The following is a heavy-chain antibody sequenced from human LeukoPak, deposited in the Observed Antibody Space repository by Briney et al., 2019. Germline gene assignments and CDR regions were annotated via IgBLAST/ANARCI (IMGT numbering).Heavy chain of an antibody. CDR3: AKGSSWYFYFDY. V-gene: IGHV4-61*02. Sequence: SQTLSLTCTVSGGSISSGSYYWSWIRQPAGKGLEWIGRIYTSGSTNYNPSLKSRDTISVDTSKNQFSLKLSSVTAADTAVYYCAKGSSWYFYFDYWGQGTLVTVSS. D-gene: IGHD6-13*01. CDR2: IYTSGST. J-gene: IGHJ4*02. CDR1: GGSISSGSYY.